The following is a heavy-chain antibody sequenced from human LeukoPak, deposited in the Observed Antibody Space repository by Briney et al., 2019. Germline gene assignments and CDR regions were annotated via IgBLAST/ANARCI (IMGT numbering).Heavy chain of an antibody. CDR2: IYYSGST. Sequence: SETLSLTCTVSGGFISSSSYYWGWIRQPPGKGLEWIGSIYYSGSTYYNPSLKSRVTISVDTSKNQFSLKLSSVTAADTAVYYCARHRSGRSYYYYGMDVWGQGTTVTVSS. CDR3: ARHRSGRSYYYYGMDV. D-gene: IGHD3-10*01. J-gene: IGHJ6*02. V-gene: IGHV4-39*01. CDR1: GGFISSSSYY.